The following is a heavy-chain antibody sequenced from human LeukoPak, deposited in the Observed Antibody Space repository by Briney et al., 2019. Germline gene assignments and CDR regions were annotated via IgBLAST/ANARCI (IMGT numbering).Heavy chain of an antibody. CDR2: ISSSGSTI. CDR1: GFTFSSYE. V-gene: IGHV3-48*03. J-gene: IGHJ4*02. CDR3: ARQDYDILTGYYRYFDY. Sequence: GGSLSLSSAASGFTFSSYEMKWVRHAPGKGLEWVSYISSSGSTINYADSVKGRFTISRDNAKNSLYLQMNSLRAEDTAVYYCARQDYDILTGYYRYFDYWGQGTLVTVSS. D-gene: IGHD3-9*01.